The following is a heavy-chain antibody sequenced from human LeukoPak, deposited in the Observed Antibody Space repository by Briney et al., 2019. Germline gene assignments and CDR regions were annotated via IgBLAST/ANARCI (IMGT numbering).Heavy chain of an antibody. CDR3: ARVVMAWSDAFDI. D-gene: IGHD3-22*01. CDR1: GGSISSSSYY. Sequence: KPSETLSLTCTVSGGSISSSSYYWGWIRQPPGKGLEWIGSIYYSGSTYYNPSLKSRVTISVDTSKNQFSLKLSSVTAADTAVYYCARVVMAWSDAFDIWGQGTMVTVSS. V-gene: IGHV4-39*07. J-gene: IGHJ3*02. CDR2: IYYSGST.